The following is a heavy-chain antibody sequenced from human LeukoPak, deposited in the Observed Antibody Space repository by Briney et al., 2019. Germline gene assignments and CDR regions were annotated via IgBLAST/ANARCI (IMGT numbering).Heavy chain of an antibody. CDR1: GGTFSSYT. D-gene: IGHD2-2*01. CDR2: IIPILGIA. J-gene: IGHJ3*02. V-gene: IGHV1-69*02. Sequence: SVKVSCKASGGTFSSYTISWVRQAPGQGLEWMGRIIPILGIANYAQKFQGRVTITADKYTSTAYMELSSLRSEDTAVYYCASPRALYCSSTSCQTANGAFDIWGQGTMVTVSS. CDR3: ASPRALYCSSTSCQTANGAFDI.